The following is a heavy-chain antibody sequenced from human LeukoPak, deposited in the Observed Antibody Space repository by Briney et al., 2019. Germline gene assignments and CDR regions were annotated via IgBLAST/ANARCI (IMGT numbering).Heavy chain of an antibody. CDR1: GFTFSSYG. D-gene: IGHD3-10*01. Sequence: GGSLRLSCAASGFTFSSYGMSWVRQAPAKGLDYVSAISSNGGSTYYANSVKGRFTISRDNSKNTLYLQMGSLRAEDMAVYYCARVGVWFGFDYWGQGTLVTVSS. CDR2: ISSNGGST. V-gene: IGHV3-64*01. CDR3: ARVGVWFGFDY. J-gene: IGHJ4*02.